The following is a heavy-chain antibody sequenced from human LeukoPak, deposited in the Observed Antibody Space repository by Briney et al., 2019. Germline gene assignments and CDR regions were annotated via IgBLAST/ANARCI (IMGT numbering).Heavy chain of an antibody. V-gene: IGHV4-59*01. Sequence: PSETLSLTCTVSGGSISSYYWSWIRQPPGKGLEWIGYIYYSGSTNYNPSLKSRVTIPVDTSKNQFSLKLSSVTAADTAVYYCARTSPGGSYSIDYWGQGTLVTVSS. CDR2: IYYSGST. D-gene: IGHD1-26*01. CDR1: GGSISSYY. J-gene: IGHJ4*02. CDR3: ARTSPGGSYSIDY.